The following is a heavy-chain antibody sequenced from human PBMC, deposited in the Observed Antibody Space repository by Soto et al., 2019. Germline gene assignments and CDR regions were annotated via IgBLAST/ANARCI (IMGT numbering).Heavy chain of an antibody. J-gene: IGHJ5*02. V-gene: IGHV1-18*04. D-gene: IGHD1-26*01. CDR3: ARWISGGYSDWFDP. CDR1: GYNFMRYG. CDR2: INVDNGET. Sequence: QVQLVQSGAEVKKPEASVKVSCKASGYNFMRYGFTWVRQAPGQGLEWMGWINVDNGETKYPQKIQGRGTMTTDTSTSTVYMELRSLTSDDTAVYYCARWISGGYSDWFDPWGHGTLVTVSS.